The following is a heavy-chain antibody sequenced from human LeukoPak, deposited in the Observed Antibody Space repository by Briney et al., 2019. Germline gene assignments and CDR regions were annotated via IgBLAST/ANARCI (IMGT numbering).Heavy chain of an antibody. CDR1: GFTFSSYA. D-gene: IGHD2-21*01. J-gene: IGHJ4*02. CDR3: ARRLGRGGGRFDY. V-gene: IGHV3-7*01. Sequence: GGSLRLSCAASGFTFSSYAMSWVRQAPGKGLEWVANIKQDGSEKYYVDSVKGRFTISRDNAKNSLYLQMNSLRAEDTAVYYCARRLGRGGGRFDYWGQGTLVTVSS. CDR2: IKQDGSEK.